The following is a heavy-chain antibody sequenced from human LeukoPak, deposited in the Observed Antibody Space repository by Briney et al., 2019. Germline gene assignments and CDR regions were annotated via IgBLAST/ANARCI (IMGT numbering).Heavy chain of an antibody. CDR1: GGSISGDY. Sequence: PSETLSLTCTVPGGSISGDYWSWIRQPPGKGLEWIGYISYSATTNYNPSLKSRVSFSIDTSKNQFSLKLTSVSAADTAVYFCATGHSSGWFDYWGQGTLVSDSS. V-gene: IGHV4-59*01. J-gene: IGHJ4*02. CDR2: ISYSATT. CDR3: ATGHSSGWFDY. D-gene: IGHD6-19*01.